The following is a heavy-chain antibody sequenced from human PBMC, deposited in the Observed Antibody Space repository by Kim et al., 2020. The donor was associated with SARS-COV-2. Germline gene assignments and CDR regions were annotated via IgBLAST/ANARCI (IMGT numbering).Heavy chain of an antibody. Sequence: VKGRFTTSRDNSKNTLYLQMNSLRGDDTAVYFCARGRFCSSSNCFAYMDVWGKGTTVIVSS. J-gene: IGHJ6*03. CDR3: ARGRFCSSSNCFAYMDV. V-gene: IGHV3-30*07. D-gene: IGHD2-2*01.